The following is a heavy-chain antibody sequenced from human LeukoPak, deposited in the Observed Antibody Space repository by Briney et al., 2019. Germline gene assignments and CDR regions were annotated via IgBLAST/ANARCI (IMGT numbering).Heavy chain of an antibody. D-gene: IGHD3-3*01. Sequence: ASVKVSCKVFGYTLTELSMHWVRQAPGKGLVWMGGFDPEDGETIYAQKFQGRVTMTEDTSTNTAYMELSSLRSEDTAVYYCATDGVAVIWSRREIVAYALDIWGQGTMVTVSS. CDR1: GYTLTELS. J-gene: IGHJ3*02. V-gene: IGHV1-24*01. CDR3: ATDGVAVIWSRREIVAYALDI. CDR2: FDPEDGET.